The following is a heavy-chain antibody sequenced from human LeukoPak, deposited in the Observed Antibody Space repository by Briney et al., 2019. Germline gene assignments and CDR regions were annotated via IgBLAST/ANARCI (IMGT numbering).Heavy chain of an antibody. CDR2: VNHSGTT. CDR3: ASLGGYYESSSYSQLDAFDI. D-gene: IGHD3-22*01. J-gene: IGHJ3*02. V-gene: IGHV4-34*01. Sequence: SETLSLTCAVYGGSFTDYYWSWIRQPPGKGLEWIGEVNHSGTTNYNPSLKSRVTISVDKSKNQFSLKLSSVTAADTAVYYCASLGGYYESSSYSQLDAFDIWGQGTMVTVSS. CDR1: GGSFTDYY.